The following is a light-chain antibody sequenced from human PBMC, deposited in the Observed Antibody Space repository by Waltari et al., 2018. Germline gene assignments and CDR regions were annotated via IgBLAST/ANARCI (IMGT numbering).Light chain of an antibody. CDR2: DVV. Sequence: QSALTQPHSVSASPGQSVTIPCSGSINDVGVEDYVSWYQQLPGKAPKLFLYDVVKRPSGVPSRFSGSMYGTTASLTISGLQTDDAATYYGCSYAGAYTFVCGGGTKLTVL. V-gene: IGLV2-11*01. CDR3: CSYAGAYTFV. J-gene: IGLJ3*02. CDR1: INDVGVEDY.